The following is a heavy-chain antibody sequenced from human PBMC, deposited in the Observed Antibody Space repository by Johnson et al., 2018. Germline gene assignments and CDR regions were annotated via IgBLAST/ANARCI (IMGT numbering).Heavy chain of an antibody. CDR3: AKDRGYWGGDCYSYFQH. V-gene: IGHV3-30*18. J-gene: IGHJ1*01. CDR2: ITYDGSNK. CDR1: GFTFSSYG. D-gene: IGHD2-21*02. Sequence: QVQLVQSGGGVVQPGRSLRLSCAASGFTFSSYGMHWVRQAPGQGLAWVAVITYDGSNKYYADSVKGRFTISSANSKNTRYLQMNSLRAEGTAVYYRAKDRGYWGGDCYSYFQHWGQGTLVTVSS.